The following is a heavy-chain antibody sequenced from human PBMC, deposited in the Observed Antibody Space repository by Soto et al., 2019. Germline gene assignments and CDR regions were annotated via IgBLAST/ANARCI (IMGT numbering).Heavy chain of an antibody. CDR3: ARAGGSGSYYNPGAFDI. CDR1: GFTFSSYG. Sequence: GGSLRLSCAASGFTFSSYGMHWVRQAPGKGLEWVAVIWYDGSNKYYADSVKGRFTISRDNSKNTLYLQMNSLRAEDTAVYYCARAGGSGSYYNPGAFDIWGQGTMVTVSS. J-gene: IGHJ3*02. D-gene: IGHD3-10*01. CDR2: IWYDGSNK. V-gene: IGHV3-33*01.